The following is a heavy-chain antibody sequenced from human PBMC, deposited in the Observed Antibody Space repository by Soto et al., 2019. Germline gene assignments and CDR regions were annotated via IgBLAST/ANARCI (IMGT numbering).Heavy chain of an antibody. J-gene: IGHJ4*02. Sequence: QVQLVQSGAEVRKPGASVRVSCKASGYTFDAFDIHWVRQATGQGLDLMGWMNPYTGETAYTQTFRGRVSMTRDTSVSTAYMGLTSLSSEDSPIYFCVRQAGGASTPGDDYWGQVTLVTVSS. CDR3: VRQAGGASTPGDDY. CDR2: MNPYTGET. V-gene: IGHV1-8*01. CDR1: GYTFDAFD. D-gene: IGHD2-15*01.